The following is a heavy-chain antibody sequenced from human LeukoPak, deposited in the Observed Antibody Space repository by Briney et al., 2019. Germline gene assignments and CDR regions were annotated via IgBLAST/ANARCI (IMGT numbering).Heavy chain of an antibody. Sequence: SVTVSYKASVGTFNTYAISWVRQAPGQRLEWMGGVIPIFCSANYAQKFQGRVTITADESMSTAYMELGSLRSGDTAVYYCARGLRYYGSGSYYNPSGYWGRGALVSVRS. V-gene: IGHV1-69*13. D-gene: IGHD3-10*01. CDR2: VIPIFCSA. J-gene: IGHJ4*02. CDR3: ARGLRYYGSGSYYNPSGY. CDR1: VGTFNTYA.